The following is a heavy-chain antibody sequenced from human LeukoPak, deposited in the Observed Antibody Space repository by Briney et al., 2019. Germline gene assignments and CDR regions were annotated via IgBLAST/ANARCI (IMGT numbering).Heavy chain of an antibody. CDR3: ARGLGGYSGSSYYFDY. Sequence: GASVKVSCKASGYTFTGYYMHWVRQAPGQGLEWMGWINPNSGGTNYAQKFQGRVTMTRDTSISTAYMELSRLRSDDTAVYYCARGLGGYSGSSYYFDYWGQGTLVTVSS. V-gene: IGHV1-2*02. CDR1: GYTFTGYY. J-gene: IGHJ4*02. CDR2: INPNSGGT. D-gene: IGHD1-26*01.